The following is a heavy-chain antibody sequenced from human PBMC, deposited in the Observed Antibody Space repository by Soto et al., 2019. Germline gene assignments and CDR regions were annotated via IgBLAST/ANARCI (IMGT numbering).Heavy chain of an antibody. Sequence: PGGSLRHYCAASRFTFSNHGMNGIRQAPGKGLEKVAVIWFDGDGIYYAHSVKGRFTISRDNSKNTLYLQMNSLRAGDTAVYYCARDRVESGYLEYFQHWGKGTLVTVSS. CDR2: IWFDGDGI. CDR1: RFTFSNHG. J-gene: IGHJ1*01. CDR3: ARDRVESGYLEYFQH. D-gene: IGHD3-22*01. V-gene: IGHV3-33*01.